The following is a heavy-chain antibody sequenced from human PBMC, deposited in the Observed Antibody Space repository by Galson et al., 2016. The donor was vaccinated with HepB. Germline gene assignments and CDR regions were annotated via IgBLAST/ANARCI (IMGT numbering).Heavy chain of an antibody. CDR1: GCSISRGYY. D-gene: IGHD1-26*01. CDR2: ISHSGNT. J-gene: IGHJ4*02. CDR3: ARVVSGAYDY. Sequence: SETLSLTCAVSGCSISRGYYWAWIRQSPGKGLEWIGYISHSGNTYYNPSLKSRVTISVDTSKNHFSLKLRFVVAPDTAVYYCARVVSGAYDYWGQGTLVTVSS. V-gene: IGHV4-38-2*01.